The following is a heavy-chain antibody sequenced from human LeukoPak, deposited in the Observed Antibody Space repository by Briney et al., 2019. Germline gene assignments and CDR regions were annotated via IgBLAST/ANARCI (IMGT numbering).Heavy chain of an antibody. J-gene: IGHJ4*02. CDR1: GFTFSSYA. V-gene: IGHV3-23*01. CDR2: ISGSGGST. Sequence: GGSLRLSCAASGFTFSSYAMSWVRQAPGKGLEWVSAISGSGGSTYYADSVKGRFTISRDNAKNSLYLQMNSLRAEDTAVYYCARTPQGQWLVRWGQGTLVTVSS. CDR3: ARTPQGQWLVR. D-gene: IGHD6-19*01.